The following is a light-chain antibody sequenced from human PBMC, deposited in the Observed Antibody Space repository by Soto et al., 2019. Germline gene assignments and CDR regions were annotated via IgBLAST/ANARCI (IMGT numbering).Light chain of an antibody. CDR2: SAS. J-gene: IGKJ1*01. Sequence: EIVMTQSPATLSVSPGERATLSCRASQSVNSNLAWYQQKPGQAPRLLIYSASTRATGIPARFSGSGSGTDFTLTISSLEPEDFAVYYCQQRSNWPGTFGQGTKVDI. V-gene: IGKV3-15*01. CDR1: QSVNSN. CDR3: QQRSNWPGT.